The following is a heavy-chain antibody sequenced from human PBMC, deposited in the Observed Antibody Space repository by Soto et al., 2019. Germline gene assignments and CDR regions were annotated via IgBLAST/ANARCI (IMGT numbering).Heavy chain of an antibody. V-gene: IGHV4-4*02. D-gene: IGHD3-10*01. CDR1: GDCISRSYW. CDR2: IYHSGST. CDR3: TSKFGQLLADAFYI. J-gene: IGHJ3*02. Sequence: SEPISLTCGVSGDCISRSYWWRWVRKLPGKGLEWIGEIYHSGSTIYNPSLQSRVTLSVDKSKNEFSLKMSSVTDADTAVYYCTSKFGQLLADAFYIWGQGTMVTVSS.